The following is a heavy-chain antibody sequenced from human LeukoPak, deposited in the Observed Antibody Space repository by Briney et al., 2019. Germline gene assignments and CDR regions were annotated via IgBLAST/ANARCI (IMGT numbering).Heavy chain of an antibody. CDR1: GFTFSYYG. V-gene: IGHV3-30*02. Sequence: GGSLRLSCAASGFTFSYYGMHWVRQAPGKGLEWVAFIQYDGTKKYYADSLKGRFTISRDNSKNTLCVRMNSLRAEDTAVYYCAKDIVLLSASIGGTPDYWGQGTLVTVSS. J-gene: IGHJ4*02. CDR3: AKDIVLLSASIGGTPDY. CDR2: IQYDGTKK. D-gene: IGHD2-2*02.